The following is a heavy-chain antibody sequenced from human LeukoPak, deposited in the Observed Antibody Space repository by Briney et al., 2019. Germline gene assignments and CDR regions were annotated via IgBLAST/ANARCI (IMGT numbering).Heavy chain of an antibody. J-gene: IGHJ4*02. CDR1: GFTFSSYA. Sequence: GGSLRLSCAASGFTFSSYAMSWVRQAPGKGLVWVSAISGSGGSTYYADSVKGRFTISRDNSKNTLFLQMNSLRAEDTAVYYCAKAMLWFGEFMYYFDYWGQGTLVTVSS. V-gene: IGHV3-23*01. D-gene: IGHD3-10*01. CDR2: ISGSGGST. CDR3: AKAMLWFGEFMYYFDY.